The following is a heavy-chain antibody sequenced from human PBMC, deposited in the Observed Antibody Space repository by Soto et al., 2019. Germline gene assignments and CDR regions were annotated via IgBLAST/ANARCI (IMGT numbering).Heavy chain of an antibody. Sequence: PSETLSLTCTVSGGSISGHYWTWIRKSPGKGLEWIGYIFYSGTTMYNPSLKSRVTMSVDPPKNQLSLKLTSVTAADTAVYYCARINGGSPDFWGQGTLVTVPS. CDR1: GGSISGHY. V-gene: IGHV4-59*11. J-gene: IGHJ4*02. D-gene: IGHD2-15*01. CDR2: IFYSGTT. CDR3: ARINGGSPDF.